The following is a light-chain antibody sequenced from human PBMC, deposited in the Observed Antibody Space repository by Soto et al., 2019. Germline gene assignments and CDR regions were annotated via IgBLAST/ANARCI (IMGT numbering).Light chain of an antibody. Sequence: ESVLTQSPGTLSLSPGERATLSCRASQGIGSTLAWYQQKPGQTPRLLIYGASTRATGVPARFSGSGSGTEFTLTINSLQSEDFAVYYCQRYNNWPLTFGGGTKVEIK. V-gene: IGKV3-15*01. CDR2: GAS. CDR3: QRYNNWPLT. J-gene: IGKJ4*01. CDR1: QGIGST.